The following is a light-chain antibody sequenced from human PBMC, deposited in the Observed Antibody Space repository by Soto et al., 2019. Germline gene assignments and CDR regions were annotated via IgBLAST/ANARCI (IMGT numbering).Light chain of an antibody. J-gene: IGLJ2*01. CDR3: NSYAGSNNVV. Sequence: QSALTQPPSASGSPGQSVTISCTGTSSGVGGYNHVSWYQHHPGKAPKLMIYEVTKRPSGVPDRFSGSKSGNTASLTVSGLQAEDEADYFCNSYAGSNNVVFGGGTKLTVL. CDR2: EVT. V-gene: IGLV2-8*01. CDR1: SSGVGGYNH.